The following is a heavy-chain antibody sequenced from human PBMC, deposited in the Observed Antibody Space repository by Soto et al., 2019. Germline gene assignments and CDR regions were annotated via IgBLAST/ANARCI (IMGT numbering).Heavy chain of an antibody. CDR1: GFTFSSYW. CDR3: ARDQELRFLEWLPDY. J-gene: IGHJ4*02. D-gene: IGHD3-3*01. V-gene: IGHV3-7*01. Sequence: GGSLRLSCAASGFTFSSYWMSWVRQAPGKGLEWVANIKQDGSEKYYVDSVKGRFTISRDNAKNSLYLQMNSLRAEDTAVYYCARDQELRFLEWLPDYWGQGTLVTVSS. CDR2: IKQDGSEK.